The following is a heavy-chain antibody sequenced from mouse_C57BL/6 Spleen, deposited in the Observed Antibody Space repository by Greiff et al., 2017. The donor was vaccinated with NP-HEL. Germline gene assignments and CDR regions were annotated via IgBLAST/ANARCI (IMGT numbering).Heavy chain of an antibody. CDR3: ARRSTMAFDC. J-gene: IGHJ2*01. V-gene: IGHV5-6*02. CDR1: GFTFSSYG. D-gene: IGHD2-1*01. Sequence: EVKLVESGGDLVKPGGSLKLSCAASGFTFSSYGMSWVRQTPDKRLEWVATISSGGSYTYYPDSVKGRFTISRDNAKNTLYLQMSSLKSEDTAMYYCARRSTMAFDCWGQGTTLTVSS. CDR2: ISSGGSYT.